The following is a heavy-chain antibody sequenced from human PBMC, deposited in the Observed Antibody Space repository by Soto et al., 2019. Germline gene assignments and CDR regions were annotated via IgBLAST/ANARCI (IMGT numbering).Heavy chain of an antibody. CDR1: GFTFSSYS. CDR3: ARDLSTSGSYDANYYFDY. CDR2: ISSSSSTI. Sequence: EVQLVESGGGLVQPGGSLRLSCAASGFTFSSYSMNWVRQAPGKGLEWVSYISSSSSTIYYADSVKGRFTISRDNAKNSLYLQMNSLRDEDTAVYYCARDLSTSGSYDANYYFDYWGQGTLVTVSS. J-gene: IGHJ4*02. D-gene: IGHD1-26*01. V-gene: IGHV3-48*02.